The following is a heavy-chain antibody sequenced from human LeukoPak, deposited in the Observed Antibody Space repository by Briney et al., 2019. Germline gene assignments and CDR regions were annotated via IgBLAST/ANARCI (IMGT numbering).Heavy chain of an antibody. CDR2: INPNSGGT. J-gene: IGHJ4*02. CDR3: ARDRGRGGLDY. V-gene: IGHV1-2*02. Sequence: ASVKVSCKASGGTFSSYASSWVRQAPGQGLEWMGWINPNSGGTNYAQKFQGRVTMTRDTSISTAYMELSRLGSDDTAVYYCARDRGRGGLDYWGQGTLVTVSS. CDR1: GGTFSSYA. D-gene: IGHD3-10*01.